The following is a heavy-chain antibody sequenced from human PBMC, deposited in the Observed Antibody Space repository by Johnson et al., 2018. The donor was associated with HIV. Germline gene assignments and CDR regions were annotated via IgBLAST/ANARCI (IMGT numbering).Heavy chain of an antibody. D-gene: IGHD4-23*01. CDR3: AKESETYGGNIGFEHPFDI. V-gene: IGHV3-30-3*01. Sequence: QVQLVESGGGVVQPGRSLRLSCAASGFTFSSYAMHWVRQAPGKGLEWVAVISYDGSNKYYADSVQGRFSISRDNAKNTLYLQMNSLRAEDTAVYYCAKESETYGGNIGFEHPFDIWGQGTMVTVSS. CDR2: ISYDGSNK. CDR1: GFTFSSYA. J-gene: IGHJ3*02.